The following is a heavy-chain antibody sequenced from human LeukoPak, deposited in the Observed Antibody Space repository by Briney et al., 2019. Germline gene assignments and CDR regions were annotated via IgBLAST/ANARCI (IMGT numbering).Heavy chain of an antibody. V-gene: IGHV4-34*01. Sequence: PSETLSLTCAVYGGSFSGYYWSWIRQPPGKGLEWIGEINHSGSTNYNPSLKSRVTISVDTSKNQFSLKLSSVTAADTAVYYCARGLVVVAATPFDYWGHGTLVTVSS. D-gene: IGHD2-15*01. CDR1: GGSFSGYY. J-gene: IGHJ4*01. CDR3: ARGLVVVAATPFDY. CDR2: INHSGST.